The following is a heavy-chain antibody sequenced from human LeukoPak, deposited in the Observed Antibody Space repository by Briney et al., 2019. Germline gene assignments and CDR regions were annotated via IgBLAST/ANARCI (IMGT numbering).Heavy chain of an antibody. CDR2: IYPGDSDT. CDR3: ARQGADGYCSSTSCYSY. J-gene: IGHJ4*02. V-gene: IGHV5-51*01. CDR1: GYSFTSYW. Sequence: GESLKISCKGFGYSFTSYWIGWVRQMPGKGLEWMGIIYPGDSDTRYSPSFQGQVTISADKSISTAYLQWSSLKASDTAMYYCARQGADGYCSSTSCYSYWGQGTLVTVSS. D-gene: IGHD2-2*02.